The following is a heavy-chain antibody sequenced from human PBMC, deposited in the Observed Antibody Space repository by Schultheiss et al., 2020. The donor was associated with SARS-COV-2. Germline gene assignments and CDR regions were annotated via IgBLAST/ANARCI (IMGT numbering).Heavy chain of an antibody. CDR1: VYSFTSYW. D-gene: IGHD5-18*01. CDR2: IDPSDSYT. CDR3: ARGYRYAPYAFDI. J-gene: IGHJ3*02. V-gene: IGHV5-10-1*01. Sequence: GESLKISCKGSVYSFTSYWISWVRQMPGKGLEWMGRIDPSDSYTNYSPSFHGHVTISADKSISTSYLQWSSLKASDTAMYYCARGYRYAPYAFDIWGQGTMVTV.